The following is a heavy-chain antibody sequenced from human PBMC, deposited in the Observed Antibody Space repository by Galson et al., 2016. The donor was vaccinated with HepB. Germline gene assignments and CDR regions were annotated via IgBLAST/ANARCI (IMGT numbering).Heavy chain of an antibody. D-gene: IGHD3-22*01. CDR2: ISRSSANI. J-gene: IGHJ4*02. CDR1: GFAFRTYS. CDR3: VRGGYDSLSFVGDQ. V-gene: IGHV3-21*01. Sequence: SLRLSCAASGFAFRTYSMNWVRQSPAKGLEWVSTISRSSANIYYADSARGRFTISRDNAKNSLFLQMNSLRAEDTAVYYCVRGGYDSLSFVGDQWGQGTLVTVSS.